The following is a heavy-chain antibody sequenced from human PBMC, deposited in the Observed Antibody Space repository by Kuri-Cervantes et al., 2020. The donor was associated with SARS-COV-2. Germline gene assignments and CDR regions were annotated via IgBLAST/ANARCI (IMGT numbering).Heavy chain of an antibody. V-gene: IGHV4-59*06. CDR3: ASLSGYSYGFGWFDP. Sequence: SETLSLTCPVYGGSFSGYFWSWIRQPPGKGLELIGYIYYSGSTYYHPSLKSRVTISVDTSKNQFSLKLSSVTAADTAVYYWASLSGYSYGFGWFDPWGQGTLVTVSS. D-gene: IGHD5-18*01. CDR2: IYYSGST. CDR1: GGSFSGYF. J-gene: IGHJ5*02.